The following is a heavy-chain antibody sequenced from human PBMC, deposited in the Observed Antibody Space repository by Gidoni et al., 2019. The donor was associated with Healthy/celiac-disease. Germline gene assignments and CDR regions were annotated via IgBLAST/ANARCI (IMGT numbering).Heavy chain of an antibody. CDR1: GGSISSYY. D-gene: IGHD6-19*01. Sequence: QVQLQESGPGLVKPSETLSLTCTASGGSISSYYWSWIRQPAGKGLEWIGRIYTSGSTNYTPSLKGRVTMSVDTSKNQFSLKLSSVTAADTAVYYCARDASSGWELDYWGQGTLVTVSS. V-gene: IGHV4-4*07. CDR2: IYTSGST. J-gene: IGHJ4*02. CDR3: ARDASSGWELDY.